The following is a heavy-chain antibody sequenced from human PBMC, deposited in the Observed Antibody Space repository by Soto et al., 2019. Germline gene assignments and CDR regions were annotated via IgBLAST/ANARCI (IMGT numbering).Heavy chain of an antibody. CDR1: GYTFTGYY. Sequence: ASVKVSCKASGYTFTGYYMHWVRQAPGQGLEWMGWINPNSGGTNYAQKFQGRVTMTRDTSISTAYMELSRLRSDDTAVYYCARDPSSVTFGGVIAANWFDPWGQGTLVTVSS. J-gene: IGHJ5*02. D-gene: IGHD3-16*02. V-gene: IGHV1-2*02. CDR2: INPNSGGT. CDR3: ARDPSSVTFGGVIAANWFDP.